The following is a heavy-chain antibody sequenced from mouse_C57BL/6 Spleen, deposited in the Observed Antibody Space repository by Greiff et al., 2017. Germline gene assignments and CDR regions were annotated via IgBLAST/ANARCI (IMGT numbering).Heavy chain of an antibody. CDR1: GYAFSSSW. D-gene: IGHD2-1*01. V-gene: IGHV1-82*01. Sequence: VQLQQSGPELVKPGASVKISCKASGYAFSSSWMNWVKQRPGKGLEWIGRIYPGDGDTNYNGKFKGKATLTADKSSSTAYMQLSSLTSEASAVYFLAHLPGYYYAMDYWGQGTSVTVSS. CDR2: IYPGDGDT. J-gene: IGHJ4*01. CDR3: AHLPGYYYAMDY.